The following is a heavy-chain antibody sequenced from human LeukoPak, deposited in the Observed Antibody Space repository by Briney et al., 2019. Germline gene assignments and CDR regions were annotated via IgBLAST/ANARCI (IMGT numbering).Heavy chain of an antibody. D-gene: IGHD2-15*01. J-gene: IGHJ3*02. CDR1: GYTFTGYY. V-gene: IGHV1-2*06. Sequence: ASVKVSCKASGYTFTGYYMHWVRQAPGQGLEWMGRINANSGGTNYAQKFQGRVTMPRDTSISTAYMELSRLRSDDTAVYYCARDCGGSCSDAFDIWGQGTMVTVSS. CDR3: ARDCGGSCSDAFDI. CDR2: INANSGGT.